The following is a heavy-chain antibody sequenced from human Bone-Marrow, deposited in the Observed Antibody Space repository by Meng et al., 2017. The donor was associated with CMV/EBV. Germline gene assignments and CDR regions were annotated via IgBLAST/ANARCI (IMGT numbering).Heavy chain of an antibody. CDR3: ARLRGYSGYVDY. Sequence: GSLRLSCTVSGGSISSYYWSWIRQPAGKGLEWIGRIYTSGSTNYNPSLKSRVTMSVDTSKNQFSLKLSSVTAADTAVYYCARLRGYSGYVDYWGQGTLVTVSS. V-gene: IGHV4-4*07. J-gene: IGHJ4*02. D-gene: IGHD5-12*01. CDR2: IYTSGST. CDR1: GGSISSYY.